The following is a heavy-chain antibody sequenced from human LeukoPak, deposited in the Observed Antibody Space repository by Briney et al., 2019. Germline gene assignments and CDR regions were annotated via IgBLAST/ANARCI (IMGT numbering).Heavy chain of an antibody. J-gene: IGHJ3*02. V-gene: IGHV4-4*07. CDR3: ARGRYCSADICSGGDAFDI. D-gene: IGHD2-15*01. Sequence: PSETLSLTCSVSGGSINNYYWSRTRHPTGKGLEWIGRIYTRGSTNYNPSLKSRVTLSVDTSKNQFSLKLSSVTAADTAVYYCARGRYCSADICSGGDAFDIWGQGTMVSVSS. CDR2: IYTRGST. CDR1: GGSINNYY.